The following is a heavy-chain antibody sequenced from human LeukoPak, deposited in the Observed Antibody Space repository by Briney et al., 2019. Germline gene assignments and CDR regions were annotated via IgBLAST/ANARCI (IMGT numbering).Heavy chain of an antibody. CDR1: GFTFDDYG. J-gene: IGHJ6*02. D-gene: IGHD3-16*01. CDR2: ISWNSDSV. Sequence: GGSLRLSCAASGFTFDDYGMHWVRQAPGKGLEWVSGISWNSDSVGYADSVKDRFTISRDNAENSLYLQMNSLRAEDTAFYYCARAGGSRYYYAMDVWGQGTTVTVSS. CDR3: ARAGGSRYYYAMDV. V-gene: IGHV3-9*01.